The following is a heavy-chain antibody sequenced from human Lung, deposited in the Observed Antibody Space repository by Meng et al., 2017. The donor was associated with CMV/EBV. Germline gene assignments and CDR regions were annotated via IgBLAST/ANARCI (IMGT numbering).Heavy chain of an antibody. CDR1: GFSPSTSEVG. CDR3: ALFTGSWFDP. J-gene: IGHJ5*02. Sequence: QITLKVSRLTLVTHTQTLTLTFTLSGFSPSTSEVGVGLIRQPPGKALEWLAVIYWDDDKRYSPSLKSRLTITKDTSKNQVVLTLTNMDPVDTATYYCALFTGSWFDPWGQGTLVTVSS. CDR2: IYWDDDK. V-gene: IGHV2-5*02. D-gene: IGHD1-14*01.